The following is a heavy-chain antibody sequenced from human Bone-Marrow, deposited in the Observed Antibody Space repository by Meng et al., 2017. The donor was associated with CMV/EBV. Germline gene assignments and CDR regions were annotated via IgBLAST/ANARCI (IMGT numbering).Heavy chain of an antibody. V-gene: IGHV1-46*01. CDR3: ARGRYNWNYGGGAFDI. Sequence: ASVKVSCKASGYTFTSYYMHWVRQAPGQGLEWMGIINPSGGSTSYAQKFQGRVTMTRDTSTSTVYMELSSLRSEDTAVYYCARGRYNWNYGGGAFDIWGQGTMVTVSS. CDR2: INPSGGST. CDR1: GYTFTSYY. J-gene: IGHJ3*02. D-gene: IGHD1-7*01.